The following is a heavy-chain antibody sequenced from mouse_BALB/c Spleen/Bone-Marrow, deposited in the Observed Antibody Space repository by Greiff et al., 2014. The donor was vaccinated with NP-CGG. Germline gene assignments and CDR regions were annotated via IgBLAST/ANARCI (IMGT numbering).Heavy chain of an antibody. D-gene: IGHD3-3*01. CDR1: GYAFSSYW. V-gene: IGHV1-80*01. CDR3: ARRGPGFDY. J-gene: IGHJ2*01. Sequence: QVQLKESGAELVRPGSSVKISCKASGYAFSSYWMNWVKQRPGQGLEWIGQIYPGDGDTNYNGKFKGKATLAADKSSSTAYMQLSSLTSEDSAVYFCARRGPGFDYWGQGTTLTVSS. CDR2: IYPGDGDT.